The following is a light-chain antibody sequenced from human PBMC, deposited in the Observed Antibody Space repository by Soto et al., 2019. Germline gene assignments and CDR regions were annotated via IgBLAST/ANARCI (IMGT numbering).Light chain of an antibody. CDR3: QQYSTSRT. Sequence: DIQMTQSPSTLSASVGDRVTITCRASQSISSWLAWYQQKPGKAPKLLIYKASSLESGVPSRFSGSGSGTEFTLTISSLQPDDFATYYCQQYSTSRTVGQGTKV. CDR1: QSISSW. V-gene: IGKV1-5*03. CDR2: KAS. J-gene: IGKJ1*01.